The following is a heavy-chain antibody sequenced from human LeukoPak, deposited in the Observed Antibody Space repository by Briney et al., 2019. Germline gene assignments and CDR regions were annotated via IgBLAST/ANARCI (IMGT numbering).Heavy chain of an antibody. V-gene: IGHV3-72*01. Sequence: GGSPRLSCAASGFTFSDHYMDWVRQAPGKGLEWVGRIRKKANSYTTEYAASVKGRFTISRDDSKNSLYLQMNSLKTEDTAVYYCARCSSSYSFDYWGQGTLVTVSS. CDR3: ARCSSSYSFDY. J-gene: IGHJ4*02. D-gene: IGHD6-6*01. CDR1: GFTFSDHY. CDR2: IRKKANSYTT.